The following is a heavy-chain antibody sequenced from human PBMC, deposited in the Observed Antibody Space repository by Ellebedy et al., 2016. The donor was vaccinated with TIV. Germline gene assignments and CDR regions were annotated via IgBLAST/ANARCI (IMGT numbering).Heavy chain of an antibody. Sequence: ASVKVSCXASGYTFTSYAISWVRQAPGQGLEWMGWINPNSGGTNYAQKFQGRVTMTRDTSISTAYMELSRLRSEDTAVYYCARDYYGSGRYYYYYGMDVWGQGTTVTVSS. J-gene: IGHJ6*02. CDR2: INPNSGGT. CDR1: GYTFTSYA. V-gene: IGHV1-2*02. CDR3: ARDYYGSGRYYYYYGMDV. D-gene: IGHD3-10*01.